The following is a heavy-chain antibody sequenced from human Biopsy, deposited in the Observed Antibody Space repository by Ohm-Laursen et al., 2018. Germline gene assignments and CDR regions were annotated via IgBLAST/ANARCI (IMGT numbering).Heavy chain of an antibody. CDR3: ARDRGGYNYYCAMDV. J-gene: IGHJ6*02. CDR1: GGSISGYY. D-gene: IGHD3-22*01. V-gene: IGHV4-59*01. CDR2: IWSSGTT. Sequence: SDTLSLTCSISGGSISGYYWNWIRQSPGKGLEWIGYIWSSGTTDYNPSLQSRVSMSLELSTDQFSLKVDSVTAADTAVYYCARDRGGYNYYCAMDVWGQGTTVTVSS.